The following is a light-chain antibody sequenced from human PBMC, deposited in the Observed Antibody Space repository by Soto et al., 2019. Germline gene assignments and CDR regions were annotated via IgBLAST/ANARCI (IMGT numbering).Light chain of an antibody. CDR1: RSISRN. CDR2: GAS. V-gene: IGKV3-15*01. CDR3: QPHNNWPVVT. J-gene: IGKJ4*01. Sequence: EMVMTQSPATLSGSPGERVTLSCRASRSISRNLAWYQQKPGQAPRLLIYGASTRTTGIPDRFGGSGSGTEFTLTINSLQSEDFAVYYCQPHNNWPVVTFGGGTKVDIK.